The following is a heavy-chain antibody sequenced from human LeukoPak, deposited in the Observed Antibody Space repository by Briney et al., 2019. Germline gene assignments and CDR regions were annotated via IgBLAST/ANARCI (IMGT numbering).Heavy chain of an antibody. D-gene: IGHD5-18*01. V-gene: IGHV1-69*05. Sequence: SVKVSCKASGGTFSSYAISWVRQAPGQGLEWMGGVIPIFGTANYAQKFQGRVTITTDESTSTAYMELSSLRSEDTAVYYCARDSPDTAMPHFDYWGQGTLVTVSS. J-gene: IGHJ4*02. CDR2: VIPIFGTA. CDR3: ARDSPDTAMPHFDY. CDR1: GGTFSSYA.